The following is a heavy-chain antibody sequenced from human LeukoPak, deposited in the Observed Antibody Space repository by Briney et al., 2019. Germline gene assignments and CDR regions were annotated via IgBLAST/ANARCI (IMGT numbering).Heavy chain of an antibody. CDR1: GDSITIYY. D-gene: IGHD3-9*01. Sequence: SETLSLTCSVPGDSITIYYWTWIRQPPGKGLEWIGYIDHTGSTNYNPSLKSRVTMSVDTSKNQFSLKLSSVTAADTAVYYCARAPYYDILTGYGNYMDVWGKGTTVTISS. CDR2: IDHTGST. J-gene: IGHJ6*03. CDR3: ARAPYYDILTGYGNYMDV. V-gene: IGHV4-59*12.